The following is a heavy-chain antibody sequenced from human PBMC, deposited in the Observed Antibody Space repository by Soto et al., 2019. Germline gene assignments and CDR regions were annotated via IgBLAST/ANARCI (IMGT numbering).Heavy chain of an antibody. J-gene: IGHJ4*02. D-gene: IGHD6-19*01. CDR3: ARSYSSGWEFDY. Sequence: GGSLRLSCGASGFTFSNYYMSWIRQAPGKGLEWVSYISSTGRTIYYADSVKGRFTASRDNAQNSLSLKLNSLRVEDTAVYYCARSYSSGWEFDYWGQGTQVTVSS. CDR2: ISSTGRTI. V-gene: IGHV3-11*01. CDR1: GFTFSNYY.